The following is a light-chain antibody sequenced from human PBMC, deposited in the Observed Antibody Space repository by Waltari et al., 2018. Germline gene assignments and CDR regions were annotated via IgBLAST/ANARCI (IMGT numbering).Light chain of an antibody. V-gene: IGKV1-8*01. CDR1: QGISSY. CDR3: QQYYSYPLT. CDR2: AAS. Sequence: ALRMTQSPSSFSASTGDRVTITCRVSQGISSYLAWYQQKPGKAPKLLIYAASTLQSGVPSRFSGSGSGTDFTLTISCLQSEDFATYYCQQYYSYPLTFGGGTKVEIK. J-gene: IGKJ4*01.